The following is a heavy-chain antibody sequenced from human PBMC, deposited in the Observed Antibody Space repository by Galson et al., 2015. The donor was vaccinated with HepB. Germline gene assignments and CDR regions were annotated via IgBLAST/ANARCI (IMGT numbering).Heavy chain of an antibody. CDR1: GASISSSLYY. V-gene: IGHV4-39*07. J-gene: IGHJ4*02. CDR2: IYYTGNT. CDR3: ARAAGDSSTYANDY. D-gene: IGHD5-18*01. Sequence: LSLTCTVSGASISSSLYYWVWVRQPPEKGLEWIGSIYYTGNTYYKSSLKSRVTISADMSKNQFSLKVNSVTAADTAVYYCARAAGDSSTYANDYWGQGALVTVSS.